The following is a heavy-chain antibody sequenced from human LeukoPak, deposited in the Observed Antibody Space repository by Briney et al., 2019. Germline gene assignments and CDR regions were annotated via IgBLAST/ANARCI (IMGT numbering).Heavy chain of an antibody. V-gene: IGHV3-23*01. Sequence: PGGSLRLSCAASGFTFSTYAMSWVRQAPGKGLEWVSAVSDGGTYYADSVKSRFTISRDSSKNTLYLQMNSLRAEDTALYYCAKDRTSGDPKFFDLWGRGTLVTVSS. J-gene: IGHJ2*01. CDR1: GFTFSTYA. CDR2: VSDGGT. D-gene: IGHD1-1*01. CDR3: AKDRTSGDPKFFDL.